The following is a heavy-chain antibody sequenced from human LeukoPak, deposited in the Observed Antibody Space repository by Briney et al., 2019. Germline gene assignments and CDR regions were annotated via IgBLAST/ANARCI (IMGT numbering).Heavy chain of an antibody. CDR2: ISSSSSTI. CDR3: ARVQGRTELNYYGMDV. CDR1: GFTFSSYS. D-gene: IGHD1-14*01. V-gene: IGHV3-48*02. J-gene: IGHJ6*02. Sequence: GGSLRLSCAASGFTFSSYSMNWVRQAPGKGLEWVSYISSSSSTIYYADSVKGRFTISRDNAKNSLYLQMNSLRDEDTAVYYCARVQGRTELNYYGMDVWGQGTTVTVSS.